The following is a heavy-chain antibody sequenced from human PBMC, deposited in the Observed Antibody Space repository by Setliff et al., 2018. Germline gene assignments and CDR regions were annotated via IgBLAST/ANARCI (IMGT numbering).Heavy chain of an antibody. CDR3: ATEGVAISDYHYYYYMDV. J-gene: IGHJ6*03. V-gene: IGHV1-3*01. D-gene: IGHD3-16*01. CDR2: INGGNGNT. CDR1: GYTFTTYA. Sequence: ASVKVSCKASGYTFTTYAIHWVRQAPGQRLEWMGWINGGNGNTKYLEKFQGRVTFTRDTSASTTYMEVSSLRCEDTAVYYCATEGVAISDYHYYYYMDVWGKGTTVTVSS.